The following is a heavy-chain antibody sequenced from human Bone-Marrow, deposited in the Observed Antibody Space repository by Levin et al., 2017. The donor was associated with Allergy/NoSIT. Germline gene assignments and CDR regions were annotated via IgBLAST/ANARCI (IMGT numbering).Heavy chain of an antibody. V-gene: IGHV3-53*01. CDR2: IYSGGRT. D-gene: IGHD3-10*01. CDR3: AIYGSWSYYSAFDI. Sequence: GESLKISCAASGFTVSSNHMSWVRQAPGKGLEWVSLIYSGGRTYYADSVKGRFTISRDNSKNTLYLQMNSLRGEDTAVYYCAIYGSWSYYSAFDIWGQGTLVTVSS. J-gene: IGHJ3*02. CDR1: GFTVSSNH.